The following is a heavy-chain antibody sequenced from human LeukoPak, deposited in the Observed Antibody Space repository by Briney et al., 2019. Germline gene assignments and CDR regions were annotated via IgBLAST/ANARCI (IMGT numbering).Heavy chain of an antibody. CDR1: GFTFRGYA. Sequence: GGSLRLSCAASGFTFRGYAMSWVRQAPGQGLAWVSAISGSGGSTYYADSVKGRFTISRDNSKNTLYLQMNSLRAEDTAVYYCAKDTLHFDYWGQGTLVTVSS. CDR3: AKDTLHFDY. J-gene: IGHJ4*02. CDR2: ISGSGGST. V-gene: IGHV3-23*01.